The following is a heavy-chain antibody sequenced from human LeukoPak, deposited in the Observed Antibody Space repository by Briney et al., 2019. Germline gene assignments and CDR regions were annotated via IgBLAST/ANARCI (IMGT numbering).Heavy chain of an antibody. CDR2: INPNSGGT. D-gene: IGHD3-3*01. Sequence: ASVKVSCKASGYTFTGYYMHWVRQAPGQGLEWMGWINPNSGGTNYAQKFQGRVTMTRDTSISTAYMELSSLRSEDTAVYYCARGGYYDFWSGFHQSYGFDIWGQGTMVTVSS. V-gene: IGHV1-2*02. CDR3: ARGGYYDFWSGFHQSYGFDI. CDR1: GYTFTGYY. J-gene: IGHJ3*02.